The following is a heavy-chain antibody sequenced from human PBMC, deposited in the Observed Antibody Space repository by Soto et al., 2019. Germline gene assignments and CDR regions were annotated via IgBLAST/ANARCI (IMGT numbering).Heavy chain of an antibody. CDR3: ARDGPFRTQTYYFDY. V-gene: IGHV3-33*01. CDR2: IWYDGSNK. CDR1: GFTFSSYG. Sequence: QVQLVESGGGVVQPGRSLRLSCAASGFTFSSYGMHWVRQAPGKGLEWVAVIWYDGSNKYYADSVKGRFTISRDNSKNTLYLQMNRLRAEDTAVYYCARDGPFRTQTYYFDYWGQGTLVTVSS. J-gene: IGHJ4*02.